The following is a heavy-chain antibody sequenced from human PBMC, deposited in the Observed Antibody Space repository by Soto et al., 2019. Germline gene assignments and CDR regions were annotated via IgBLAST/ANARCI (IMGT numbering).Heavy chain of an antibody. Sequence: GGSLRLSCAASGFTFSSYSMNWVLQAPGKGLEWVSSISSSSSYIYYADSVKGRFTISRDNAKNSLYLQMNSLRAEDTAVYYCARDIGYCRGGSCSFRGQGTLVIVSS. CDR1: GFTFSSYS. CDR2: ISSSSSYI. J-gene: IGHJ4*02. V-gene: IGHV3-21*01. CDR3: ARDIGYCRGGSCSF. D-gene: IGHD2-15*01.